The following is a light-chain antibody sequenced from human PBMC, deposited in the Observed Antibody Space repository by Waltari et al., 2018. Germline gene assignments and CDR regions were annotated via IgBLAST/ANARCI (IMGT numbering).Light chain of an antibody. Sequence: EIVLTQSPGTLSLSPGERATLSCRARQSVYSSSHLSWYQHKPGQAPRLLIYGASSRATGIPDRFSGSGSGTDFTLTVSRLEPEDFAVYYCQQYDNSSQGLTFGGGTKVEIK. CDR1: QSVYSSSH. CDR2: GAS. J-gene: IGKJ4*01. CDR3: QQYDNSSQGLT. V-gene: IGKV3-20*01.